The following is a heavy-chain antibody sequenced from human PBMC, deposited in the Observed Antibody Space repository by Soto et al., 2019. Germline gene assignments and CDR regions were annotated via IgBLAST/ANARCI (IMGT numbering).Heavy chain of an antibody. J-gene: IGHJ5*02. V-gene: IGHV3-23*01. D-gene: IGHD2-15*01. CDR3: ANDVVVVAATTQHWFDP. CDR1: GFTFSSYA. CDR2: ISGSGGST. Sequence: EVQLLESGGGLVQPGGSLRLSCAASGFTFSSYAMSWVRQAPGKGLEWVSAISGSGGSTYYADSVKGRFTISRDNSKNTLYLQMNSLGAEDTAVYYCANDVVVVAATTQHWFDPWGQGTLVTVSS.